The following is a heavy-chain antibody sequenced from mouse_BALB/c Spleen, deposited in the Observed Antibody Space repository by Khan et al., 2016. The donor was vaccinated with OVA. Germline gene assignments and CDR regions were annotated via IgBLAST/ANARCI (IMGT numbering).Heavy chain of an antibody. CDR2: ISYSGST. J-gene: IGHJ4*01. CDR3: GSDGYRDNEAIDY. V-gene: IGHV3-2*02. D-gene: IGHD2-3*01. CDR1: GYSITSDYA. Sequence: EVQLQESGPGLVKPSQSLSLTCTVTGYSITSDYAWNWIRQFPGNKLEWMGYISYSGSTNYNPTLKSRISITRDTSKNQLYLQLNSVTTEDTASYYCGSDGYRDNEAIDYWGQGTSVTVSS.